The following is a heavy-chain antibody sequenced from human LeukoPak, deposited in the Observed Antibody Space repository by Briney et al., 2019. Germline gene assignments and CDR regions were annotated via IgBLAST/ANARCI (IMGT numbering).Heavy chain of an antibody. D-gene: IGHD3-3*01. J-gene: IGHJ3*02. CDR1: GGSISSYY. Sequence: PSETLSLTCTVSGGSISSYYWSWIRQPPGKGLEWIGYIYYSGSTNYNPSLKSRVTISVDTSKNQFSLKLSSVTAADTAVYYCARSRFLEAFDIWGQGTMVTVSS. CDR3: ARSRFLEAFDI. V-gene: IGHV4-59*01. CDR2: IYYSGST.